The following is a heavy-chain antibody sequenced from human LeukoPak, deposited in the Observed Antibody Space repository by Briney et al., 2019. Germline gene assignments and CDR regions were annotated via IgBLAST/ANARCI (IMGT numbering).Heavy chain of an antibody. Sequence: ASVKVSCKASGYTFTSYGIRWVRQAPGQGLEWMGRISAYNGNTNYAQKLQGRVTMTPDTSTSTAYMELRSLRSDDTAVYYCARSPPLDYDILTGFFPTVGLGMDVWGQGTTVTVSS. CDR2: ISAYNGNT. J-gene: IGHJ6*02. D-gene: IGHD3-9*01. CDR1: GYTFTSYG. CDR3: ARSPPLDYDILTGFFPTVGLGMDV. V-gene: IGHV1-18*01.